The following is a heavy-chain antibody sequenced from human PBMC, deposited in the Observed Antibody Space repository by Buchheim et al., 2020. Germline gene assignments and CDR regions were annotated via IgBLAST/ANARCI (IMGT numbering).Heavy chain of an antibody. CDR3: ARGRGSYSFDS. V-gene: IGHV3-30*04. J-gene: IGHJ4*02. Sequence: QVQLVESGGGVVQPGRSLRLSCAASGFTFSSYAMHWVRQAPGKGLEWVAVISSDGTNKYYSYSVKGRFTISIYSSKSPLFLQMISPRGDDTAVYYCARGRGSYSFDSWGQGTL. D-gene: IGHD1-26*01. CDR2: ISSDGTNK. CDR1: GFTFSSYA.